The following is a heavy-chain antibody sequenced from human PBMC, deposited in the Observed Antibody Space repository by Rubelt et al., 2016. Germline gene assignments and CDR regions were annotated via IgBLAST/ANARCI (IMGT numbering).Heavy chain of an antibody. CDR1: GFTFSSYA. J-gene: IGHJ4*02. CDR3: ARDEAGREFGY. D-gene: IGHD3-10*01. Sequence: AASGFTFSSYAMHWVRQAPGTGLEWVAVISYDGSNKYYADSVKGRFTISRDNSKNTLYLQMNSLRAEDTAVYYCARDEAGREFGYWGQGTLVTVSS. CDR2: ISYDGSNK. V-gene: IGHV3-30*04.